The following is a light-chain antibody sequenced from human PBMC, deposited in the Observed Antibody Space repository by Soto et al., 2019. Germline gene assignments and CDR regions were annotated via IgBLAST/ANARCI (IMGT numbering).Light chain of an antibody. CDR2: KAS. CDR1: QDIGTW. CDR3: QHYNSYSEA. Sequence: DIQMTQSPSTLSASVGDRVTITCRASQDIGTWLAWYQQKPEKAPKLLIYKASTLKSGVPSRFSGSGSGTEFTLTISSLQPDDFATYYCQHYNSYSEAFGQGTKVAI. V-gene: IGKV1-5*03. J-gene: IGKJ1*01.